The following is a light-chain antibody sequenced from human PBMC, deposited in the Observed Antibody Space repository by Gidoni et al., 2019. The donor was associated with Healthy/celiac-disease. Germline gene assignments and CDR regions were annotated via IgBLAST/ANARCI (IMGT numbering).Light chain of an antibody. V-gene: IGKV3-11*01. CDR2: DAS. CDR1: QSVSSY. Sequence: EIVLTQSPATLSLSPGDRATLSCRASQSVSSYLAWYQQKPGQAPRLLIYDASNRATGIPARFSGSGSGTDFTLTISSLEPEDFAVYYCQQRSNWPLITFGQXTRLEIK. CDR3: QQRSNWPLIT. J-gene: IGKJ5*01.